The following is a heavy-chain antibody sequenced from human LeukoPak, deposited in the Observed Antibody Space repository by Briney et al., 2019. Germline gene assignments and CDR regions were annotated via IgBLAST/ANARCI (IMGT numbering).Heavy chain of an antibody. D-gene: IGHD3-10*01. J-gene: IGHJ4*02. CDR3: ARPRYGSGSLDS. V-gene: IGHV4-34*01. CDR1: GESFSGHY. Sequence: SETLSLTCAVYGESFSGHYWTWIRQPPGRGLEWIGEINHSGSATSNPSLNNRVTISVDTSKNQFSLKLTSVTAADTAVYYCARPRYGSGSLDSWGQGTLVTVSS. CDR2: INHSGSA.